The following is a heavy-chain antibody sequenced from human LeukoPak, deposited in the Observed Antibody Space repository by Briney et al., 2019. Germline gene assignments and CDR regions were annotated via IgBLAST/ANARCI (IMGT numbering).Heavy chain of an antibody. D-gene: IGHD6-19*01. CDR3: ARAIAVAEYYYYYYYVDV. CDR2: ISAYNGNT. Sequence: ASVKVSCKASGYTFTSYGISWVRQAPGQGLEWMEWISAYNGNTNYAQKLQGRVTMTTDTSTSTAYMELRSLRSDDTAVYYCARAIAVAEYYYYYYYVDVWGKGTTVTVSS. V-gene: IGHV1-18*01. CDR1: GYTFTSYG. J-gene: IGHJ6*03.